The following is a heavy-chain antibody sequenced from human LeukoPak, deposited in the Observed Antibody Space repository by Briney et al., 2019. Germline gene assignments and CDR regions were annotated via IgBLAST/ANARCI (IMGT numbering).Heavy chain of an antibody. V-gene: IGHV4-39*01. D-gene: IGHD3-3*01. CDR1: GGSISSSSYY. CDR3: AEVYYDFWSGHNWFDP. Sequence: SETLSPTCTVSGGSISSSSYYWGWIRQPPGKGLEWIGSIYYSGSTYYNPSLKSRVTISVDTSKNQFSLKLSSVTAADTAVYYCAEVYYDFWSGHNWFDPWGQGTLVTVSS. CDR2: IYYSGST. J-gene: IGHJ5*02.